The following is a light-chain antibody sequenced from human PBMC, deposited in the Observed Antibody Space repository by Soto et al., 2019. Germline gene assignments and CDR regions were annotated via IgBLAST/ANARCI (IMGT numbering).Light chain of an antibody. V-gene: IGKV3-20*01. Sequence: EIVMTHSPATLSVSPGGRATLSCRASHSISNNFAWFQQKPGQAPRLLIYGASNRATGIPDRFSGSGSGTDFTLTISRLEPEDFAVYYCQQYGSSGTFGQGTKVDI. CDR1: HSISNN. CDR3: QQYGSSGT. J-gene: IGKJ1*01. CDR2: GAS.